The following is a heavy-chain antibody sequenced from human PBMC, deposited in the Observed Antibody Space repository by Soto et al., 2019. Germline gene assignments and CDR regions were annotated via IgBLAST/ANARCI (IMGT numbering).Heavy chain of an antibody. J-gene: IGHJ4*02. CDR2: IYYSGST. D-gene: IGHD1-26*01. CDR1: GGSISSSSYY. V-gene: IGHV4-39*01. CDR3: ARIVGTTQVDY. Sequence: QLQLQESGPGLVKPSETLSLTYTVSGGSISSSSYYWGWIRQPPGKGLEWIGSIYYSGSTYYNPSLKSRVTISVDTSKNQFSLKLSSVTAADTAVYYCARIVGTTQVDYWGQGTLVTVSS.